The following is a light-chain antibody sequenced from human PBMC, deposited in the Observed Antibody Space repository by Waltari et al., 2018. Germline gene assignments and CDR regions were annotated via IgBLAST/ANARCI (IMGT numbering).Light chain of an antibody. CDR2: SND. CDR3: AAWDDSLNGPV. J-gene: IGLJ2*01. CDR1: SSNIGSNT. V-gene: IGLV1-44*01. Sequence: QSVVTQPPSASGTPGQRVTISCSGSSSNIGSNTVNWFQQLPGMAPSLLLYSNDQRPSGVPYRFSASTSGTSASLVISGLQSEEEADYYCAAWDDSLNGPVFGGGTKVTVL.